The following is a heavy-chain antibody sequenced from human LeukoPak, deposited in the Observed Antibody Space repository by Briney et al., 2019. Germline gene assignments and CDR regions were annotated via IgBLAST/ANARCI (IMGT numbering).Heavy chain of an antibody. J-gene: IGHJ4*01. CDR2: IFPGDSDT. CDR3: ARGNGANSSSIGF. D-gene: IGHD4/OR15-4a*01. CDR1: GSSFTNYW. Sequence: GESLQISCNDYGSSFTNYWIGWVRQMPGKGLEWMGIIFPGDSDTIYSPSFQGQVTISADKSISTAYLQWNSLEASDTAIYYCARGNGANSSSIGFWGQGTLVTVSS. V-gene: IGHV5-51*01.